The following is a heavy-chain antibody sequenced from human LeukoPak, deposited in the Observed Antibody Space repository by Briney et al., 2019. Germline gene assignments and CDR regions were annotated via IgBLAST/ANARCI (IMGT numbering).Heavy chain of an antibody. CDR3: ARDQGYSYGYDYYYGMDV. CDR1: GGTFSSYA. D-gene: IGHD5-18*01. CDR2: IIRIFGTA. J-gene: IGHJ6*02. Sequence: SVKVSCKASGGTFSSYAISWVRQAPGQGLEWMGGIIRIFGTANYAQKFQGRVTITADESTSTAYMELSSLRSEDTAVYYCARDQGYSYGYDYYYGMDVWGQGTTVTVSS. V-gene: IGHV1-69*13.